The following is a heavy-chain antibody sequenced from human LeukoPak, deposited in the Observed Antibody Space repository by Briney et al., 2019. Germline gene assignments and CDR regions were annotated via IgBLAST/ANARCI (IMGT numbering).Heavy chain of an antibody. D-gene: IGHD2-2*02. CDR3: ATNGGGYQLLYLPRFDY. J-gene: IGHJ4*02. V-gene: IGHV3-23*01. CDR1: GFTFSSYA. Sequence: GGSLRLSCAASGFTFSSYAMSWVRQAPGKGLEWVSAISGSGGSTYYADSVKGRFTISRDNSKNTLYLQMNSLRAEDTAVYYCATNGGGYQLLYLPRFDYWGQGTLVTVSS. CDR2: ISGSGGST.